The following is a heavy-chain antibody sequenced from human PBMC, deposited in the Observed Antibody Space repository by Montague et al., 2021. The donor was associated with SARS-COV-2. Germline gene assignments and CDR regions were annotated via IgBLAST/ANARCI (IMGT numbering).Heavy chain of an antibody. Sequence: SETLSLTCTVSGGSISSYYWSWIRQPPGKGLEWIGYIYYSGSTKYNPSLKSRVTISVDTSKNQFSLKLSSVTAADTAVYYCARTGLGDYEILTGYTVNAFDIWGQGTMVTVSS. J-gene: IGHJ3*02. CDR3: ARTGLGDYEILTGYTVNAFDI. V-gene: IGHV4-59*01. D-gene: IGHD3-9*01. CDR2: IYYSGST. CDR1: GGSISSYY.